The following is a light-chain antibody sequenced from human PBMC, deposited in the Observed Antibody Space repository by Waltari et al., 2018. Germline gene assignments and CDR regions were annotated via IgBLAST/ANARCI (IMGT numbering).Light chain of an antibody. J-gene: IGKJ2*01. CDR3: QQYYATPFT. CDR2: WAS. CDR1: QSLLFRSNNKNY. V-gene: IGKV4-1*01. Sequence: DIVMTQSPDSLAVSLGERATIHCKSSQSLLFRSNNKNYLAWYQQKPGHPPKLLIYWASTRESGVPDRFSGSGSATDFTLTISSLQAEDVAVYHCQQYYATPFTFGQGTKLEIK.